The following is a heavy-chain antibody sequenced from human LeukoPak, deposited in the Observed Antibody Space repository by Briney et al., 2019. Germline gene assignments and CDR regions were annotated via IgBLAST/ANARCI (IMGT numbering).Heavy chain of an antibody. CDR2: IYYSGST. V-gene: IGHV4-61*08. D-gene: IGHD3-22*01. CDR3: ARVQDYYDSSGYFDY. Sequence: SETLSLTCTVSGGSINSGDYYWSWIRQPPGKGLEWIGYIYYSGSTNYNPSLKSRVTISVDTSKNQFSLKLSSVTAADTAVYYCARVQDYYDSSGYFDYWGQGTLVTVSS. CDR1: GGSINSGDYY. J-gene: IGHJ4*02.